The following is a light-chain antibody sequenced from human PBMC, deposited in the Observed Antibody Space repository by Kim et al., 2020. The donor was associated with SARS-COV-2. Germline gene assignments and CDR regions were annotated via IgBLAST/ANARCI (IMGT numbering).Light chain of an antibody. V-gene: IGLV1-44*01. J-gene: IGLJ2*01. CDR3: AAWDDSLIGLL. Sequence: GQQVTIYCSGTSSNIGSNSVTWYQHLPGTAPKLLIYSNYQRASGVPARFSGSKSGTSASLAISGLQSEDEADYYCAAWDDSLIGLLFGGGTQLTVL. CDR2: SNY. CDR1: SSNIGSNS.